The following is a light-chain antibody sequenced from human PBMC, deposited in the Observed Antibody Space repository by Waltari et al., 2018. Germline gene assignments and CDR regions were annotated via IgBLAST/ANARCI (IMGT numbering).Light chain of an antibody. J-gene: IGKJ2*01. CDR2: GAA. Sequence: EIVLTQSPGTLSLSPGERATLSCRASQSVYSSYLAWYQRTPGQAPMLLIYGAASRATGIPDRFSGSGSGTDFTLTISRLEPEDFAVYYCQQYGSSPYTFGQGTKLEIK. V-gene: IGKV3-20*01. CDR1: QSVYSSY. CDR3: QQYGSSPYT.